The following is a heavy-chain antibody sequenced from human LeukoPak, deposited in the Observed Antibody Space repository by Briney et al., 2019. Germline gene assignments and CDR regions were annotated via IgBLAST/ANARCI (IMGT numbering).Heavy chain of an antibody. CDR1: GYTFTSYA. J-gene: IGHJ6*03. CDR2: ISGDNGKR. V-gene: IGHV1-18*01. Sequence: GASVKVSCKASGYTFTSYAFSWVRQAPGQGLEWMGWISGDNGKRKYAQNVKGRVTMTTDTSTSTAYMELRSLRSDDTAVYYCATVFQQRGYYYMDVWGKGTTVTVSS. CDR3: ATVFQQRGYYYMDV. D-gene: IGHD6-13*01.